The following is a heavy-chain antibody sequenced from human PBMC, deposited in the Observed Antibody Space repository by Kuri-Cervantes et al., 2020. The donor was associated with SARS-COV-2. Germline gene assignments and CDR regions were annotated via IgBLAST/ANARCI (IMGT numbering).Heavy chain of an antibody. CDR2: TYYRSKWYN. D-gene: IGHD3-22*01. CDR3: ARDYYYDSSGFYAFDI. V-gene: IGHV6-1*01. Sequence: SQTLSLICAISGDSVSSNSAAWNWIRQSPSRGLEWLGRTYYRSKWYNDYAVSVKSRITINPDTSKNQFSLQLNSVTPEDTAVYYCARDYYYDSSGFYAFDIWGQGTMVTVSS. J-gene: IGHJ3*02. CDR1: GDSVSSNSAA.